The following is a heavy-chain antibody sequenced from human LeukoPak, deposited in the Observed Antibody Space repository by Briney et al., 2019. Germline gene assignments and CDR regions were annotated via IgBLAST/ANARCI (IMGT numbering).Heavy chain of an antibody. CDR1: GFTFSTYW. CDR2: IKQDGSEK. J-gene: IGHJ4*02. CDR3: ARDSAGNDY. D-gene: IGHD6-13*01. Sequence: GGSLRLSCAASGFTFSTYWMSWVRQTPGKGLEWVANIKQDGSEKYYVDSVKGRFTISRDNAKNSLYLQMNSLRAEDTAMYYCARDSAGNDYWGQGTLVTVSS. V-gene: IGHV3-7*01.